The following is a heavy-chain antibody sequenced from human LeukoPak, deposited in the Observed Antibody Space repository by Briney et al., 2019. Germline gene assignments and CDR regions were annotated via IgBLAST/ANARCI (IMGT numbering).Heavy chain of an antibody. CDR3: ARVESSSSDFDY. Sequence: PSETLSLTCAVSGGSISSSNWWSWVRRPPGKGLEWIGEIYHSGSTNYNPSLKSRVTISVDRSKNQFSLKLSSVTAADTAVYYCARVESSSSDFDYWGQGTLVTVSS. CDR2: IYHSGST. V-gene: IGHV4-4*02. D-gene: IGHD6-6*01. CDR1: GGSISSSNW. J-gene: IGHJ4*02.